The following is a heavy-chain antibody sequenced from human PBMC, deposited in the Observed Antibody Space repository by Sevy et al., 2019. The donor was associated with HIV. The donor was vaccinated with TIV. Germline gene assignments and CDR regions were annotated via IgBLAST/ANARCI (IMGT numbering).Heavy chain of an antibody. CDR3: ARDYSTSYYFG. D-gene: IGHD3-22*01. CDR1: GFTFSSYW. V-gene: IGHV3-7*03. CDR2: IKKDGSEK. Sequence: GGSLRLSCAASGFTFSSYWMSWVRQAPGKGLEWVANIKKDGSEKYYVDSVKGRFSISRDNAKESLYLQMNSLRAEDTSVYYCARDYSTSYYFGWGQGTLVTVSS. J-gene: IGHJ4*02.